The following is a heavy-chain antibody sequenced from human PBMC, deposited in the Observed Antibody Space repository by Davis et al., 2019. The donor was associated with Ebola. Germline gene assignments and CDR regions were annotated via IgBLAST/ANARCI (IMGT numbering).Heavy chain of an antibody. J-gene: IGHJ6*04. D-gene: IGHD3-22*01. Sequence: SQTPSLPCAISWDSVSRNSAAWNWIRQSPSRGLEWLGRTYYRSKWYNDYAVSVKSRITINPDTSKNQFSLQLNSVTPEDTAVYYCARDRRYYDSSGYLLYYYYGMDVWGKGTTVTVSS. CDR3: ARDRRYYDSSGYLLYYYYGMDV. CDR2: TYYRSKWYN. CDR1: WDSVSRNSAA. V-gene: IGHV6-1*01.